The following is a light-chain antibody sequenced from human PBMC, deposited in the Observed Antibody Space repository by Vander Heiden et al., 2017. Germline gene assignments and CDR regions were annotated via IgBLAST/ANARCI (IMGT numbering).Light chain of an antibody. CDR1: QSLLHSNGYNY. J-gene: IGKJ1*01. CDR3: MQALQTPPT. Sequence: DIVMTQSPLSLPVTPGEPASISCMSSQSLLHSNGYNYLDWYLQKSGQSPQLLIYLGSNRASGVPDRFSGSGSGTDFTLKISRVEAEDVGIYYCMQALQTPPTFGQGTKVEIK. CDR2: LGS. V-gene: IGKV2-28*01.